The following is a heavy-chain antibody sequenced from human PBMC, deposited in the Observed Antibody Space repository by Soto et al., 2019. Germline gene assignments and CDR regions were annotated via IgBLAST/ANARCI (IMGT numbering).Heavy chain of an antibody. Sequence: QVQLVQSGAEVKKPGASVKVSCKASGYTFTSYDINWVRQATGQGLEWMGWMNPNSGNTGYAQKFQGRVTMTRNTXXSXAXXELSSLRSEDTAVYYCASSSRIAVAGDYYYYGMDVWGQGTTVTVSS. V-gene: IGHV1-8*01. J-gene: IGHJ6*02. CDR1: GYTFTSYD. D-gene: IGHD6-19*01. CDR2: MNPNSGNT. CDR3: ASSSRIAVAGDYYYYGMDV.